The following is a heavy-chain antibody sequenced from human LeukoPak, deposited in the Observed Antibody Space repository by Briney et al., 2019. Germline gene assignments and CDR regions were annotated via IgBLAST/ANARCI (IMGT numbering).Heavy chain of an antibody. CDR3: AKGDYGDYKLIDY. D-gene: IGHD4-17*01. CDR2: ISSSGDTT. V-gene: IGHV3-23*01. Sequence: GGSRRLSCAASGFTFGSYAISWVLQAPGKGLEWVSAISSSGDTTLYVDSVKGRFAISRDNSKNTLYLQMSGLRPEDTAIYYCAKGDYGDYKLIDYWGQGTLVTVSS. CDR1: GFTFGSYA. J-gene: IGHJ4*02.